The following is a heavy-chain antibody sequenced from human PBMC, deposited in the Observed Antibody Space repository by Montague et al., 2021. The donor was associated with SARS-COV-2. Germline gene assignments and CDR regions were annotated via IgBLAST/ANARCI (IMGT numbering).Heavy chain of an antibody. V-gene: IGHV4-4*02. D-gene: IGHD5-12*01. J-gene: IGHJ6*04. CDR3: ARERIEYSGYDLDYYYGMDV. Sequence: SETLSLTCAVSGGSISSSNWWNWVRQPPGKGLEWIGDIYHSGSTNYNPSLKSRVTISVDKSKNQFSLKLSSVTAADTAVYYCARERIEYSGYDLDYYYGMDVWGKGTTVTVSS. CDR1: GGSISSSNW. CDR2: IYHSGST.